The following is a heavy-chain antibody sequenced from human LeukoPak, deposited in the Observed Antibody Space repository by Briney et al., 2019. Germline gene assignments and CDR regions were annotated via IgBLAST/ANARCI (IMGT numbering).Heavy chain of an antibody. D-gene: IGHD1-1*01. CDR3: ARGPGTNFGYAEY. J-gene: IGHJ4*02. CDR2: TSAYNGNT. V-gene: IGHV1-18*01. CDR1: GYTFNNYG. Sequence: ASVTVSCKASGYTFNNYGITWVRQAPGQGLEWMGWTSAYNGNTNYAQNLQGRVTMTTDTSTSTGYMELRSLRSGDTAVYYCARGPGTNFGYAEYWGQRTLVTVSS.